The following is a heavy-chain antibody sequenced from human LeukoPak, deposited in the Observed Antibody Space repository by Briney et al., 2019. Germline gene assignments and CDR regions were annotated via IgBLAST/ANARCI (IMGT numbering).Heavy chain of an antibody. J-gene: IGHJ6*03. D-gene: IGHD5-24*01. CDR1: GGSFSGYY. CDR3: ARGKRDGYNYYYYYMDV. CDR2: ISQSGGT. Sequence: PSETLSLTCAVYGGSFSGYYWSWIRQPPGKGLEWIGEISQSGGTNCDPSLKSRVSMSIDTSKSQFFLNLRSVTAADTAVYYCARGKRDGYNYYYYYMDVWGKGTTVTVSS. V-gene: IGHV4-34*01.